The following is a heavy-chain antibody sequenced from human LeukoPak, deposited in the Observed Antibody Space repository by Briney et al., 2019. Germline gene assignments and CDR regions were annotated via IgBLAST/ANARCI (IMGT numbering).Heavy chain of an antibody. V-gene: IGHV4-34*01. CDR3: ARGRYDFWSGYYDYYYYYHMDV. D-gene: IGHD3-3*01. CDR1: GGSFSGYY. CDR2: INHSGST. J-gene: IGHJ6*03. Sequence: SETLSLTCAVYGGSFSGYYRSWIRQPPGKGLEWIGEINHSGSTNYNPSLKSRVTISVDTSKDQFSLKLSSVTAADTAVYYCARGRYDFWSGYYDYYYYYHMDVWGKGTTVTVSS.